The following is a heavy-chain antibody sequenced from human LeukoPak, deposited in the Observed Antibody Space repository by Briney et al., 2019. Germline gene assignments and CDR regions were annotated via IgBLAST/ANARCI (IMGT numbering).Heavy chain of an antibody. D-gene: IGHD6-13*01. V-gene: IGHV3-30*04. CDR2: ISYDGSDK. CDR3: ARAPGGSWYYFDY. CDR1: AFIFSNYA. Sequence: GRSLRLSCAASAFIFSNYAMHWVRQAPGKWLEWVAVISYDGSDKFYADSVKGRFTISRDTSKNTLYLQMNSLRAEDTAVYYCARAPGGSWYYFDYWGQGTLVTVSS. J-gene: IGHJ4*02.